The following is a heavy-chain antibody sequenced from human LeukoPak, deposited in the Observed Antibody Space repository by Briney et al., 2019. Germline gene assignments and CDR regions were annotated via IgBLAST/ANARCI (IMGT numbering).Heavy chain of an antibody. CDR3: ARRAVAGYYFDY. CDR2: IYSGGST. V-gene: IGHV3-66*01. Sequence: PGGSLRLSCAASGFTFSSYGMSWVRQAPGKGLEWVSVIYSGGSTYYADSVKGRFTISRDNSKNTLYLQMNSLRAEDTAVYYCARRAVAGYYFDYWGQGTLVTVSS. CDR1: GFTFSSYG. D-gene: IGHD6-19*01. J-gene: IGHJ4*02.